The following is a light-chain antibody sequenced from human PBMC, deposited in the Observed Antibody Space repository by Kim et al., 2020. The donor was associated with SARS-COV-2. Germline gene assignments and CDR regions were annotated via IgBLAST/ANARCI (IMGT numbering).Light chain of an antibody. CDR2: EDK. J-gene: IGLJ2*01. Sequence: KTVTSSCTGSSGSIASNYVQWYQQRPGSAPATVIYEDKQRPSGVPDRFSGSIDSASNSASLTISGLKTEDEADYYCQSYDSSNHVVFGGGAQLTVL. CDR3: QSYDSSNHVV. V-gene: IGLV6-57*02. CDR1: SGSIASNY.